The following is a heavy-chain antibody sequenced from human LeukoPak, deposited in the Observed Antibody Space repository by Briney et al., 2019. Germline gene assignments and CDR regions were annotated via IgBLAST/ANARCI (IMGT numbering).Heavy chain of an antibody. Sequence: TGGPLRLSCAASGFTFSSYWMHWLRQAPGKGLVWVSRVNSDGSSTRYADSVNGRFTISRDNAKNTLYLQMNSLRAEDTAVYYCARGVAAAGTPLTPFDYWGQGTRVTVSS. D-gene: IGHD6-13*01. V-gene: IGHV3-74*01. CDR1: GFTFSSYW. CDR3: ARGVAAAGTPLTPFDY. CDR2: VNSDGSST. J-gene: IGHJ4*02.